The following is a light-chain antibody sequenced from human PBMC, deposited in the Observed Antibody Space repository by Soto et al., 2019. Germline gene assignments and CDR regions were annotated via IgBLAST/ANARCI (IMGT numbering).Light chain of an antibody. CDR3: CSYAGSYTYV. CDR1: SSDVGYYNY. Sequence: QSALTQPRSVSGSPGQSVTISCTGTSSDVGYYNYVSWYQQHPGKAPKVVIYDVSKRPSGVPDRFSGSKSGNTASLTISGLPAEDEADYHCCSYAGSYTYVFGAGTKLTVL. CDR2: DVS. V-gene: IGLV2-11*01. J-gene: IGLJ1*01.